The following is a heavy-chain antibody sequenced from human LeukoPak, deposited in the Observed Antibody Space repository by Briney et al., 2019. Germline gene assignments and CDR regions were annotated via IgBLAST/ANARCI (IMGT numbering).Heavy chain of an antibody. CDR2: ISGGGGSS. J-gene: IGHJ4*02. CDR3: AKGSGQIQLWSNFDY. V-gene: IGHV3-23*01. D-gene: IGHD5-18*01. Sequence: GGFLRLSCAASGFTFTTCAMSWVRQAPGKGLEWVSGISGGGGSSNYADSVKGRFTISRDNSKNTLYLQMNSLRAEDTAVYYCAKGSGQIQLWSNFDYWGQGTLVTVSS. CDR1: GFTFTTCA.